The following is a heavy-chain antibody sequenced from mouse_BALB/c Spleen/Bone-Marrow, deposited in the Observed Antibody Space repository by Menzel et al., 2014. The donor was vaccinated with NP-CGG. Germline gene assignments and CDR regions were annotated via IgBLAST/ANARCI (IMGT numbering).Heavy chain of an antibody. J-gene: IGHJ3*01. CDR3: ARNRYDWFAY. CDR2: INTNGGTT. Sequence: EVKLMESGGVLVQPGGSLKLSCAASGFTFSSYDMPWVRQTPDKRLELVATINTNGGTTYYPDSVKGRFTISRDNAKSTLYLQMSSLKSADTAIYYCARNRYDWFAYWGQGTLVTVSA. D-gene: IGHD2-14*01. CDR1: GFTFSSYD. V-gene: IGHV5-6-3*01.